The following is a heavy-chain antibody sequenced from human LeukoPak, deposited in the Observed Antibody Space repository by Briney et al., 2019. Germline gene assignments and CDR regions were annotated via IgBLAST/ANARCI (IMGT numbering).Heavy chain of an antibody. CDR2: INKDGGGI. D-gene: IGHD1/OR15-1a*01. Sequence: GGSLRLSCAVSGFPFSNSWMYWVRQAPGKGLEGVANINKDGGGISYVDSVKGRFIISRDNARNSLYLQMNSLRVEDTAVYFCAGGNSLDVWGKGTAVTVSS. V-gene: IGHV3-7*03. CDR3: AGGNSLDV. CDR1: GFPFSNSW. J-gene: IGHJ6*04.